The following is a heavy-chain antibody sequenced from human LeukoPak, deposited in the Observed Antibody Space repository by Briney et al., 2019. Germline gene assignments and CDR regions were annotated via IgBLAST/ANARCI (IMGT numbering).Heavy chain of an antibody. CDR3: ARDDQSYYYDN. CDR2: IYHSGST. CDR1: GGSFSGYY. V-gene: IGHV4-34*01. D-gene: IGHD3-16*01. J-gene: IGHJ4*02. Sequence: SSETLSLTCAVYGGSFSGYYWSWIRQPPGKGLEWIGSIYHSGSTYYNPSLKSRVTISVDTSKNQFSLKLSSVTAADTAVYYCARDDQSYYYDNWGQGTLVTVSS.